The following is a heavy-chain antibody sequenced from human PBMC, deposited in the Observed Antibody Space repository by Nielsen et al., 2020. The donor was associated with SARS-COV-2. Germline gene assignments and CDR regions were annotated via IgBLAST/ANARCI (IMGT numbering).Heavy chain of an antibody. CDR2: IKSKTDGGTT. J-gene: IGHJ3*02. CDR3: TTVRHFVAFDI. Sequence: GESLKISCAASGFTFSNAWMSWVRQAPGKGLEWVGRIKSKTDGGTTDYAAPVKGRFTISRDDSKNTLYLQMNSLKTEDTAVYYCTTVRHFVAFDIWGQGTMVTVSS. CDR1: GFTFSNAW. V-gene: IGHV3-15*01.